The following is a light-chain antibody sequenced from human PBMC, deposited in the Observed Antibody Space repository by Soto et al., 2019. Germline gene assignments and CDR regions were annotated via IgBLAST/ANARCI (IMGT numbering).Light chain of an antibody. J-gene: IGLJ3*02. CDR2: SDN. Sequence: QSVLTQPPSSSGTPGQRVTISCSGGSSNIGSNTVNWYQQLPGTALKLLIYSDNQRPSGVPDRFSGSKSGNSASLAISGLQSEDESDYYGAAWDDSLTGWVFGGGPKLTVL. CDR3: AAWDDSLTGWV. CDR1: SSNIGSNT. V-gene: IGLV1-44*01.